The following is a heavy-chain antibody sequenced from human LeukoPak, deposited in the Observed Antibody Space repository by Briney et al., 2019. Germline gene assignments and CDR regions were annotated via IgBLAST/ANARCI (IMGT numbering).Heavy chain of an antibody. J-gene: IGHJ4*02. Sequence: SQTLSLTCTVSGGSISSGSYDWSWIRQPAGKGLEWIGRIYTSGSTNYNPSLKSRVTISVDTSKNQFSLKLSSVTAADTAVYYCARGWIANRLYFDYWGQGTLVTVFS. CDR2: IYTSGST. CDR3: ARGWIANRLYFDY. V-gene: IGHV4-61*02. CDR1: GGSISSGSYD. D-gene: IGHD2-21*01.